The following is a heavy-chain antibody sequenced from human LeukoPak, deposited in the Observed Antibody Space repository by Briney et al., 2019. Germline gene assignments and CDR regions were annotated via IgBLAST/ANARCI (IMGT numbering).Heavy chain of an antibody. J-gene: IGHJ4*02. CDR3: ARDFASSGYYYSDY. Sequence: GRSLRLSCAASGFTFSSYAMHWVRQAPGKGLEWVAVISYDGSNKYYADSVKGRFTISRDNSKNTLYLQMNSLGAEDTAVYYCARDFASSGYYYSDYWGQGTLVTVSS. V-gene: IGHV3-30-3*01. D-gene: IGHD3-22*01. CDR1: GFTFSSYA. CDR2: ISYDGSNK.